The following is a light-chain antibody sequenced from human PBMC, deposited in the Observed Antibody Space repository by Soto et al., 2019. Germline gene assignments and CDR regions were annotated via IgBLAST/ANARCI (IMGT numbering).Light chain of an antibody. CDR1: QSIRYY. Sequence: EVVLTQSPATLSLSPGETATLSCMAIQSIRYYLAWYQQKPGQAPRLLIYDASNRATGIPARFSGSGSGTDFILTISSLGPEDSGVYYCQQRNDGVTFGGGTKVEIK. CDR3: QQRNDGVT. CDR2: DAS. V-gene: IGKV3-11*01. J-gene: IGKJ4*01.